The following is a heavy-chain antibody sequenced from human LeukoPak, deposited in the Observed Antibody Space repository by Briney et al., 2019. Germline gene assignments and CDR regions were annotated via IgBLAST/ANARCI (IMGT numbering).Heavy chain of an antibody. Sequence: GGSLRLSCAASGFTLSSYEMNWVRQAPGKGLEWVSYISSSGSTIYYADSVKGRFTISRDNAKNSLYLQMNSLRAEDTAVYYCARNTAMVKDYFDYWGQGTLVTVSS. CDR2: ISSSGSTI. CDR3: ARNTAMVKDYFDY. CDR1: GFTLSSYE. V-gene: IGHV3-48*03. D-gene: IGHD5-18*01. J-gene: IGHJ4*02.